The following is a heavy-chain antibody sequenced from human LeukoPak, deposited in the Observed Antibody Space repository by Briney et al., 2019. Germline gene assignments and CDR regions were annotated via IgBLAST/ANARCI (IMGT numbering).Heavy chain of an antibody. CDR2: ISAYNGNT. CDR3: ARVVEYYDIGGYMDV. J-gene: IGHJ6*03. D-gene: IGHD3-9*01. CDR1: GYTFTSYG. V-gene: IGHV1-18*01. Sequence: GASVKVSCKASGYTFTSYGISWVRQAPGQWLEWMGWISAYNGNTNYAQKLQGRVTMTTDTSTSTAYMELRSLRSDDTAVYYCARVVEYYDIGGYMDVWGKGTTVTVSS.